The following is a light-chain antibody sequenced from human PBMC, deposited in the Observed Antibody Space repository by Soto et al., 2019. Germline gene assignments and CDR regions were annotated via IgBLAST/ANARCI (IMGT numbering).Light chain of an antibody. CDR2: GNS. CDR1: SSNIGAGYD. V-gene: IGLV1-40*01. J-gene: IGLJ2*01. Sequence: QPVLTQPPSVSGAPGQRVTISCTGSSSNIGAGYDVHWYQQLPGTAPKLLIYGNSNRPSGVPDRSSGSKSGTSASLAITGLQAEDEDDYYSQCYDSSRCVVFGGGTKLTVL. CDR3: QCYDSSRCVV.